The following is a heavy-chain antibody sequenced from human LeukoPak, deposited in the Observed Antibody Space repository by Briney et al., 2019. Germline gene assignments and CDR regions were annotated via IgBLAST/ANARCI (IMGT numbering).Heavy chain of an antibody. CDR1: GGSISSYY. CDR2: IYYSGST. J-gene: IGHJ4*02. CDR3: ASYSSSWKRNFDY. V-gene: IGHV4-59*01. Sequence: SETLSLTCTVSGGSISSYYWSWIRQPPGKGLEWIGYIYYSGSTNYNPSLKSRVTISVDTSKNQFSLKLSSVTAADTAVYYCASYSSSWKRNFDYWGQGTLVTVSS. D-gene: IGHD6-13*01.